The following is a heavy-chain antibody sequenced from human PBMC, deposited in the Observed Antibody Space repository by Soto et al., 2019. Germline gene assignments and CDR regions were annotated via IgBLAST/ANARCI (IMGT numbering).Heavy chain of an antibody. CDR1: GVSISRYY. CDR2: ISGTT. J-gene: IGHJ4*02. Sequence: QVQLQESGPRQVKPSETLTLTCTVSGVSISRYYWAWIRQPPGKGLEWIGYISGTTDYNPSLKSRVTISADTSKNQFLLEMTSVTAADTAVYYCARADYGDLDYWGQGTLVTVSS. V-gene: IGHV4-59*01. CDR3: ARADYGDLDY. D-gene: IGHD4-17*01.